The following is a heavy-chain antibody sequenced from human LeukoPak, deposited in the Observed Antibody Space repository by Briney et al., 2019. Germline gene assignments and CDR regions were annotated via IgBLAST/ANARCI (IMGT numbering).Heavy chain of an antibody. CDR1: GFTFGDYA. Sequence: PGRSLRLSCTASGFTFGDYAISWVRQAPGKGLEWVGFIRSKAYGGTTEYAASVKGRFTISRDDSKSIAYLQMNSLKTEDTAVYYCRRVLDWFDPWGQGTLVTVSS. V-gene: IGHV3-49*04. CDR3: RRVLDWFDP. CDR2: IRSKAYGGTT. D-gene: IGHD2-8*02. J-gene: IGHJ5*02.